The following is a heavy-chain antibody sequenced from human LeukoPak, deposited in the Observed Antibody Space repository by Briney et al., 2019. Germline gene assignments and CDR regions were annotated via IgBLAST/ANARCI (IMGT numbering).Heavy chain of an antibody. V-gene: IGHV4-59*08. D-gene: IGHD2/OR15-2a*01. CDR1: GGSISSYY. CDR2: ISDIGSI. J-gene: IGHJ4*02. Sequence: ETLSLTCTVSGGSISSYYWSWIRQPPGKGLEWIAYISDIGSINYNPSLKSRVTISLDTSKNQFSLKLSSVTAADTAVYYCAGHHPRNTVDFWGQGTLVTVSS. CDR3: AGHHPRNTVDF.